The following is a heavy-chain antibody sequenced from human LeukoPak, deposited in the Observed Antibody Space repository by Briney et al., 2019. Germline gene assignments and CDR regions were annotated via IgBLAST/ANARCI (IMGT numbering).Heavy chain of an antibody. CDR3: ARAVGYFDWLPLFDY. J-gene: IGHJ4*02. D-gene: IGHD3-9*01. Sequence: SETLSLTCTVSGYSIRSGFYWGWIRQPPGKGLEWIGNIYHSGITYYTPSHKSRVTISVDTSKNQFYLKLSSVTAADTAVYYCARAVGYFDWLPLFDYWGQGTLVTVSS. CDR1: GYSIRSGFY. CDR2: IYHSGIT. V-gene: IGHV4-38-2*02.